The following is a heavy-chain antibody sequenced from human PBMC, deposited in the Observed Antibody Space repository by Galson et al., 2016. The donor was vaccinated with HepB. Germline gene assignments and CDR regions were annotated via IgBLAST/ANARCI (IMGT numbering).Heavy chain of an antibody. Sequence: SLRLSCAASGFTFSTYTIHWVRQAPGKGLEWVALISYDGSNKFYADSVKGRFIVSRDNSKNTLHLQMNSLRAGDTAVYYFTREYDGGSGGFDYWGQGALVAVSS. CDR3: TREYDGGSGGFDY. CDR1: GFTFSTYT. CDR2: ISYDGSNK. D-gene: IGHD3-10*01. J-gene: IGHJ4*02. V-gene: IGHV3-30-3*01.